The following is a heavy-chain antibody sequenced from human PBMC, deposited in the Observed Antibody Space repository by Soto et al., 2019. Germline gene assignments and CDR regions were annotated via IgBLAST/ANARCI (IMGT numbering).Heavy chain of an antibody. Sequence: PGESLKISYKGSGYSFTADWIGWVRQLPGKGLEWMGVIYPGDSRTRYRPPFQGKVTISADKSIRPAYLQWSSLKASDTAMYYCAKRKFSSPEPSPGGQGTQVPVSS. CDR3: AKRKFSSPEPSP. D-gene: IGHD1-26*01. CDR1: GYSFTADW. V-gene: IGHV5-51*01. CDR2: IYPGDSRT. J-gene: IGHJ5*02.